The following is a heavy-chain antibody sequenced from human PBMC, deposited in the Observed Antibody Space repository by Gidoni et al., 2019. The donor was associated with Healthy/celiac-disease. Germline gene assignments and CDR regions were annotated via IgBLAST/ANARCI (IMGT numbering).Heavy chain of an antibody. CDR3: AGAAEDFSAFDI. V-gene: IGHV4-38-2*02. J-gene: IGHJ3*02. CDR2: IYHSGST. Sequence: QVQLQESGPGLVKPSETLSLTCTVSGYSNSSGYYWGWIRQPPGKGLEWIGSIYHSGSTYYNPSLKSRVTISVDTSKNQFSLKLSSVTAADTAVYYCAGAAEDFSAFDIWGQGTMVTVSS. CDR1: GYSNSSGYY.